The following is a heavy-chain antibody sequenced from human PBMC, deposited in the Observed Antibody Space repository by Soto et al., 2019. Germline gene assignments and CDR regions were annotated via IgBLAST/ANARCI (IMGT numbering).Heavy chain of an antibody. CDR2: TYYRSKWYN. J-gene: IGHJ5*02. D-gene: IGHD6-13*01. CDR1: GDSVSSNSAA. V-gene: IGHV6-1*01. CDR3: ARMRIPGIASRGWFDP. Sequence: SQTLSLTCAISGDSVSSNSAAWNWIRQSPSRGLEWLGRTYYRSKWYNDYAVSVKSRITINPDTSKNQLSLQLNSVTPEDTAVYYCARMRIPGIASRGWFDPWGQGTLVTVSS.